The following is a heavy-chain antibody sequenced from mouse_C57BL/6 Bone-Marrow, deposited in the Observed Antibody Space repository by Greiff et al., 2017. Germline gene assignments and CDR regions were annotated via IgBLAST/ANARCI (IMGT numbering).Heavy chain of an antibody. CDR3: TSYYYGSSYFDY. CDR1: GFNIKDDY. D-gene: IGHD1-1*01. J-gene: IGHJ2*01. CDR2: IDPENGDT. V-gene: IGHV14-4*01. Sequence: EVQGVESGAELVRPGASVKLSCTASGFNIKDDYMHWVKQRPEQGLEWIGWIDPENGDTEYASKFQGKATITADTSSNTAYLQLSSLTSEDTAVYYCTSYYYGSSYFDYGGQGTTLTVSS.